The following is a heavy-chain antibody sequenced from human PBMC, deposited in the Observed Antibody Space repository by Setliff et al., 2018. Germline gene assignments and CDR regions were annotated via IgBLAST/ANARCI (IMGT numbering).Heavy chain of an antibody. Sequence: KTSETLSLTCAVYGGSFSGYYWSWIRQPPGKGLEWIGEINHSGSTNYNPSLKSRVTISVDTSKNQFSLKLSSMTAADTAVYYCARKKTVYWYYGMDVWGQGTTVTVSS. CDR1: GGSFSGYY. CDR3: ARKKTVYWYYGMDV. CDR2: INHSGST. V-gene: IGHV4-34*01. D-gene: IGHD2-15*01. J-gene: IGHJ6*02.